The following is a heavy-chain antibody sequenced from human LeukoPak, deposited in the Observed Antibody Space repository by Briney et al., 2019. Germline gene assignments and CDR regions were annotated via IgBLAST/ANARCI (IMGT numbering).Heavy chain of an antibody. CDR3: ARIMTTVTNDAFDI. CDR1: GFTFSDYY. J-gene: IGHJ3*02. CDR2: ISSSGSTI. V-gene: IGHV3-11*01. D-gene: IGHD4-11*01. Sequence: PGGSLRLSCAASGFTFSDYYMSWIRQAPGKGREWVSYISSSGSTIYYADSVKGRFTISRDNAKNSLYLQMNSLRAEDTAVYYCARIMTTVTNDAFDIWGQGTMVTVSS.